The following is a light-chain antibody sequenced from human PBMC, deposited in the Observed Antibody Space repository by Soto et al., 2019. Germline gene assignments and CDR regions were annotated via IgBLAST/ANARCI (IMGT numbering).Light chain of an antibody. CDR1: QSISNH. V-gene: IGKV1-39*01. Sequence: DIQMTQSPSSLSASVEDRVIITCRASQSISNHLNWYQQKPGKAPKLLIFAASSLQSGVPSRFSGSRSGPDFTLTISSLQPEDFATYYCLQDINYPWTFGQGTKVEIK. J-gene: IGKJ1*01. CDR3: LQDINYPWT. CDR2: AAS.